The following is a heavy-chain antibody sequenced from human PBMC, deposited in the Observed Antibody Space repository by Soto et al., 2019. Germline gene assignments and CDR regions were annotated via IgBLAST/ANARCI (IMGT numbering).Heavy chain of an antibody. CDR1: GGSVSSYY. V-gene: IGHV4-59*08. J-gene: IGHJ3*02. Sequence: SETLSLTCTVSGGSVSSYYWSWIRQPPGKELEWIGYIFFSGSTNYNPSLKSRVTISIDTSKNQFSLKLRSVTAADTAVYYCARLHAYDYAFDIWGQGTMVTVSS. CDR2: IFFSGST. D-gene: IGHD5-12*01. CDR3: ARLHAYDYAFDI.